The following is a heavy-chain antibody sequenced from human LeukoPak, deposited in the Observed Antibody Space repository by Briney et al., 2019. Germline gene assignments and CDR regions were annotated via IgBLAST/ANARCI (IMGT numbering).Heavy chain of an antibody. V-gene: IGHV3-21*01. CDR1: GFTFSSHN. J-gene: IGHJ3*02. CDR3: ARKMKTGDRVGTFDI. CDR2: IGTDGSYI. D-gene: IGHD1-1*01. Sequence: PGGSLRLSCAASGFTFSSHNMNWVRQAPMKGLEGVSSIGTDGSYIYYADSVQGRFTISRDNAKNSLYLQMNSLTAEDTAVYYCARKMKTGDRVGTFDIWGQGTMVTVSS.